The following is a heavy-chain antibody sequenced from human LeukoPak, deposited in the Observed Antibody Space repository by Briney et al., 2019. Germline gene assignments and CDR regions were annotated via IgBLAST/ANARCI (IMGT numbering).Heavy chain of an antibody. CDR2: ISGSGGST. Sequence: GRSLRLSCAASGFIFDDYAMHWVRQGPGKGLEWVSAISGSGGSTYYADSVKGRFTISRDNSKNTLYLQMNSLRAEDTAVYYCAKGPPRFGYYYYMDVWGKGTTVTVSS. V-gene: IGHV3-23*01. CDR1: GFIFDDYA. CDR3: AKGPPRFGYYYYMDV. D-gene: IGHD3-10*01. J-gene: IGHJ6*03.